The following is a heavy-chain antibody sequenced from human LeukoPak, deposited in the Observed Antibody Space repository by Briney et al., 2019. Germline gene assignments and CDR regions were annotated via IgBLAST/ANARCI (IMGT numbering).Heavy chain of an antibody. D-gene: IGHD3-10*01. CDR2: INPSGGST. CDR3: AREVVGDGSGSYSDY. J-gene: IGHJ4*02. Sequence: RASVKVSCKASGYTFTSYYMHWVRQAPGQGLEWMGIINPSGGSTSYAQKFQGRVTMTRNTSISTAYMELSSLRSEDTAVYYCAREVVGDGSGSYSDYWGQGTLVTVSS. V-gene: IGHV1-46*01. CDR1: GYTFTSYY.